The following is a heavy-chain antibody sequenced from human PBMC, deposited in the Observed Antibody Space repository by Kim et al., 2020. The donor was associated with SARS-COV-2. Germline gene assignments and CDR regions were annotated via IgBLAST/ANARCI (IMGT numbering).Heavy chain of an antibody. J-gene: IGHJ3*02. Sequence: ASVKVSCKASGYTFTSYGISWVRQAPGQGLEWMGWISAYNGNTNYSQKLQGRVTMTTDTYTSTAYMELRSLRSDDTAVYYCAVDSHYYDSSGYYGSNDAFDIWGQGTMVTVSS. V-gene: IGHV1-18*01. CDR1: GYTFTSYG. CDR3: AVDSHYYDSSGYYGSNDAFDI. CDR2: ISAYNGNT. D-gene: IGHD3-22*01.